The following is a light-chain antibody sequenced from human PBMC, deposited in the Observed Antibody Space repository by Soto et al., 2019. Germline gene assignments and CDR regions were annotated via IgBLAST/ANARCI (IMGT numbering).Light chain of an antibody. CDR1: SSDIGAYNF. CDR3: SSFAGDNDVI. J-gene: IGLJ2*01. CDR2: EVN. V-gene: IGLV2-8*01. Sequence: QSALTQPPSASGSPGQSVTISCSGSSSDIGAYNFDSWYQQHPGQAPKLMIFEVNQRPSGVPNRFSGSKSGNTASLTVSGLQAEDEADYYCSSFAGDNDVIFGGGTKVTVL.